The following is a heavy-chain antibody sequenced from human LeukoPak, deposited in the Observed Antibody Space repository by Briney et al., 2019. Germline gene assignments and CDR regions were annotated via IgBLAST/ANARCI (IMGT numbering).Heavy chain of an antibody. Sequence: GGSLRLSCAASGFTFSSYWMNWVRQAPGKGLEWVGRIKTKTDGGTTDYAAPVKGRFTISRDDSKNTLYLQMNSLKTEDTAVYYCATAYRYSYGNPPDFWGQGTLVTVSS. CDR2: IKTKTDGGTT. CDR1: GFTFSSYW. J-gene: IGHJ4*02. CDR3: ATAYRYSYGNPPDF. V-gene: IGHV3-15*01. D-gene: IGHD5-18*01.